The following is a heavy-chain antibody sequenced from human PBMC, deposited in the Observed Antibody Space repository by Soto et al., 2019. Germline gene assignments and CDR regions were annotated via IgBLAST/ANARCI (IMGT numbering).Heavy chain of an antibody. J-gene: IGHJ4*02. CDR2: ISYDGSLH. Sequence: QAQLVESGGGVVQPGRSLRLSCAASGFAFSSYGMHWVRQATGTGLEWVAVISYDGSLHYYADSVKGRFTISRDNSKNMVLLQMSSLRAEDTAMYYWVSDRGYGHASVPYSWGQGTLVSVSS. CDR3: VSDRGYGHASVPYS. V-gene: IGHV3-30*03. CDR1: GFAFSSYG. D-gene: IGHD5-18*01.